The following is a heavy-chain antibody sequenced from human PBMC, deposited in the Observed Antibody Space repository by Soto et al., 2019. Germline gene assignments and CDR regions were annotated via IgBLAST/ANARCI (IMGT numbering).Heavy chain of an antibody. V-gene: IGHV1-3*01. J-gene: IGHJ3*02. D-gene: IGHD3-10*01. CDR2: INAGNGNT. CDR3: ERTDVGSYHDDFDI. Sequence: QVQLVQSGAEVKKPGASVKVSCKASGYTFTSYAMHWVRQAPGQRLEWMGWINAGNGNTKYSQKFQGRVTITRDTAASTAYMEFSSLSSEATAMYYCERTDVGSYHDDFDIWGQGTMVTVSS. CDR1: GYTFTSYA.